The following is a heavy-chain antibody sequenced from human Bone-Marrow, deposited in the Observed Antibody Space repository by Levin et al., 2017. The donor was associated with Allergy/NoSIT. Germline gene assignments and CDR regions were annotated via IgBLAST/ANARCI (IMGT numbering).Heavy chain of an antibody. CDR3: ARVQNYGSDY. J-gene: IGHJ4*02. Sequence: GGSLRLSCAGSGYTFSDYAMFWVRQAPGKGLEWVALISFDGENKHYADSVKGRFTISRDSSKLYLQMSSLTPEDTALYYCARVQNYGSDYWGQGTLVTVSS. V-gene: IGHV3-30*04. CDR1: GYTFSDYA. D-gene: IGHD3-10*01. CDR2: ISFDGENK.